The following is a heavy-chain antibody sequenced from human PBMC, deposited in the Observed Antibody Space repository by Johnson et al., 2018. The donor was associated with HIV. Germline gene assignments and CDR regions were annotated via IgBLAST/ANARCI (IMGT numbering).Heavy chain of an antibody. D-gene: IGHD4-23*01. CDR3: ARRTVVTPGAFDI. Sequence: QMLLVESGGGLVKPGGSLRLSCAASGFTFSDYYMSWIRQAPGKGLEWVSYITSSGRTTYYTDSVKGRFTISRDNAKNSLYLQMNSLRAEDTAVYYCARRTVVTPGAFDIWGQGTMVTVSS. V-gene: IGHV3-11*04. CDR1: GFTFSDYY. CDR2: ITSSGRTT. J-gene: IGHJ3*02.